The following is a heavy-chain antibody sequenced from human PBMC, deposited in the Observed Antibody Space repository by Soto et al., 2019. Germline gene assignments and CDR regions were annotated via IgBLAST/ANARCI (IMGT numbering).Heavy chain of an antibody. V-gene: IGHV1-3*01. CDR2: INAANGNT. Sequence: QVQLVQSGAEVKKPGASVKVSCKASGYTFTTYAMPWVRQAPGQRLEWMGWINAANGNTKYSQKFQGRVTITRDTSASTGYMELSSLRSEDTAVYYCARSLMNTAMVTFYYFDYWGQGTLVTVSS. CDR1: GYTFTTYA. D-gene: IGHD5-18*01. CDR3: ARSLMNTAMVTFYYFDY. J-gene: IGHJ4*02.